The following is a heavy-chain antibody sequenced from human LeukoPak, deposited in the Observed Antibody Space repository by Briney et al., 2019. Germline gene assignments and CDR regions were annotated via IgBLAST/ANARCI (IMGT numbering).Heavy chain of an antibody. V-gene: IGHV4-61*08. J-gene: IGHJ4*01. CDR3: ARSAAWGPFDS. CDR1: GGSVRGHDHY. Sequence: SETLSLTCAVSGGSVRGHDHYWSWVRQPPGKGLEWLGFVSYRGNTNYNPSLQSRITISVDMSRNQFSLKLSSVTVSDTATYFCARSAAWGPFDSWGHGALVTVSS. CDR2: VSYRGNT. D-gene: IGHD1-26*01.